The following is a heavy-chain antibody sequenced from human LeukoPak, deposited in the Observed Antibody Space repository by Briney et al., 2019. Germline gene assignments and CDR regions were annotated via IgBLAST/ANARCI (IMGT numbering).Heavy chain of an antibody. CDR2: INPNSGGT. Sequence: ASVKVSCKASGYTFTSYGISWVRQAPGQGLEWMGWINPNSGGTNYAQKFQGWVTMTRDTSISTAYMGLSRLRSDDTAVYYCARDSGSILTGYYQFDYWGQGTLVTVSS. J-gene: IGHJ4*02. D-gene: IGHD3-9*01. CDR3: ARDSGSILTGYYQFDY. V-gene: IGHV1-2*04. CDR1: GYTFTSYG.